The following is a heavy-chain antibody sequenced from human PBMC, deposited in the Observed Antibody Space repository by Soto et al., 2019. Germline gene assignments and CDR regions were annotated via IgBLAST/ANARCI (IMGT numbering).Heavy chain of an antibody. CDR1: GGSISSGDYY. V-gene: IGHV4-30-4*01. CDR3: ARKTHFDTAIDY. D-gene: IGHD2-21*02. Sequence: SETLSLTCTVSGGSISSGDYYWSWIRQPPGKGLGWIGYIYYSGSTYYNPSLKSRVTISVDTSKNQFSLKLSSVTAADTAVYYCARKTHFDTAIDYWGQGTLVTVYS. J-gene: IGHJ4*02. CDR2: IYYSGST.